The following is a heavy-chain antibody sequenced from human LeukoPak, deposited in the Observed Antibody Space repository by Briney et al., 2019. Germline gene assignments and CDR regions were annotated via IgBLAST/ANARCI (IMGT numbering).Heavy chain of an antibody. D-gene: IGHD3-10*01. J-gene: IGHJ6*03. CDR2: INPNSGGT. CDR3: ARGVSGEYYYYYMDV. CDR1: GYTFTGYY. V-gene: IGHV1-2*02. Sequence: EASVKVSCKASGYTFTGYYMHWVRQAPGQGLEWMGWINPNSGGTNYAQKFQGGVTMTRDTSISTAYMELSRLRSDDTAVYYCARGVSGEYYYYYMDVWGKGTTVTVSS.